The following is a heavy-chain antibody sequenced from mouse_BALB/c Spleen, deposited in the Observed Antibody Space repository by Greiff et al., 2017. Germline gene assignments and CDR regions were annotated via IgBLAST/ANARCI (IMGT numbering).Heavy chain of an antibody. CDR2: IDPANGNT. CDR3: ARTQYCAMDY. Sequence: EVQLQQSGAELVKPGASVKLSCTASGFNIKDSYMHWVKQRPEQGLEWIGRIDPANGNTKYDPKFQGKATITADTSSNTAYLPLSSLTSEDTAVYYCARTQYCAMDYWGQGTSVTVSS. CDR1: GFNIKDSY. V-gene: IGHV14-3*02. J-gene: IGHJ4*01.